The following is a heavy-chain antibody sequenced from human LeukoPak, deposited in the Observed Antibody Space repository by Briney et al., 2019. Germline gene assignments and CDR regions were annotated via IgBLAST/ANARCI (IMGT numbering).Heavy chain of an antibody. CDR2: IIPILGIA. CDR1: GGTFSSST. Sequence: SSVKVSCKASGGTFSSSTISWVRQAPGQGLEWMGRIIPILGIANYAQKFQGRVTITADKSTSTAYMELSSLRSEDTAVYYCADSSWNYYDSSGTQSWFDPWGQGTLVTVSS. CDR3: ADSSWNYYDSSGTQSWFDP. J-gene: IGHJ5*02. V-gene: IGHV1-69*02. D-gene: IGHD3-22*01.